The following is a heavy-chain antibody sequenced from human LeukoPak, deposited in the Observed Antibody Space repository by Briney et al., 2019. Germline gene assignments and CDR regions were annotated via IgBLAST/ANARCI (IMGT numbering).Heavy chain of an antibody. CDR1: GLTFTKYW. Sequence: PGGSLRLSCAASGLTFTKYWMHWVRQAPGKGLMWVSRVDFDGTGTTYADSVRGRFTISRDNAKNTVYLQMNSLRAEDTAVYFCTTDQSIIWGVIHDYWGQGALVAVSS. J-gene: IGHJ4*02. CDR2: VDFDGTGT. D-gene: IGHD3-10*01. V-gene: IGHV3-74*03. CDR3: TTDQSIIWGVIHDY.